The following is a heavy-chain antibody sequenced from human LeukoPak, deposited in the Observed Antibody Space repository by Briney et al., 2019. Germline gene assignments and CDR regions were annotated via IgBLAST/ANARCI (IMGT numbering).Heavy chain of an antibody. V-gene: IGHV3-49*03. J-gene: IGHJ4*02. Sequence: GGSLRLSCTASGFTLGDYAMSWFRQAQGKGLEGVGFIRSKAFGGTTEYAAFVKGRFTISRDDSKSIAYLQMNGLKTEDTAVYYCTRQGLAYYYDSSGYYPPGYWGQGTLVTVSS. CDR2: IRSKAFGGTT. CDR1: GFTLGDYA. D-gene: IGHD3-22*01. CDR3: TRQGLAYYYDSSGYYPPGY.